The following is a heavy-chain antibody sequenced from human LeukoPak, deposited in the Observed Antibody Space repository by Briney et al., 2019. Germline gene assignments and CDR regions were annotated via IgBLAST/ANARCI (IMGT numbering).Heavy chain of an antibody. CDR3: ARLWEGTDY. J-gene: IGHJ4*02. CDR1: GGSISSYY. Sequence: PSETLSLTCTVSGGSISSYYWSWIRQPPGKGLEWIGEINHSGSTNYNPSLKSRVTISVDTSKNQFSLKLSSVTAADTAVYYCARLWEGTDYWGQGTLVTVSS. CDR2: INHSGST. V-gene: IGHV4-34*01. D-gene: IGHD3-10*01.